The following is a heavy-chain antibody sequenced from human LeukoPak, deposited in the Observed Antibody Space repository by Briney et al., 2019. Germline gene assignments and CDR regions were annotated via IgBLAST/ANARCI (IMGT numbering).Heavy chain of an antibody. CDR1: GGSIGSISYY. D-gene: IGHD3-16*01. J-gene: IGHJ3*02. CDR2: IYYSGST. Sequence: PSETLSLTCTVSGGSIGSISYYWGWIRQPPGKGLEWIGNIYYSGSTYYNPSLKSRVTISVDTSKNQFSLKLSSVTAADTAVYYCARDPEYGSLGIHDAFDIWGQGIMVTVSS. CDR3: ARDPEYGSLGIHDAFDI. V-gene: IGHV4-39*07.